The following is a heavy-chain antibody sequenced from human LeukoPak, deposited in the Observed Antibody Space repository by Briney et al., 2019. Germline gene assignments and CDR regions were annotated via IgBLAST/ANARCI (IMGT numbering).Heavy chain of an antibody. Sequence: SETLSLPCAVYGGSFRGYYWSWIRQPPGKGLEWIGEINHRGSTNYNPSLKSRVTISVDTSKNQFSLKLSSVTAADTAVYYCARRPSLRLLWFGESRGYYFDYWGQGTLVTVSS. J-gene: IGHJ4*02. D-gene: IGHD3-10*01. V-gene: IGHV4-34*01. CDR1: GGSFRGYY. CDR3: ARRPSLRLLWFGESRGYYFDY. CDR2: INHRGST.